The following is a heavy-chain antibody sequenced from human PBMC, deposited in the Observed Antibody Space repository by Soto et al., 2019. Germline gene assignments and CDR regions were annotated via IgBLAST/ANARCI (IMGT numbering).Heavy chain of an antibody. Sequence: GGSLRLSCAASGFTFSSYDMHWVRQATGKGLEWVSAIGTAGDTYYPGSVKGRFTISRENAKNSLYLQMNSLRAGDTAVYYCARDAGGAAFDIWGQGTMVTVSS. CDR3: ARDAGGAAFDI. CDR1: GFTFSSYD. J-gene: IGHJ3*02. V-gene: IGHV3-13*01. CDR2: IGTAGDT. D-gene: IGHD3-10*01.